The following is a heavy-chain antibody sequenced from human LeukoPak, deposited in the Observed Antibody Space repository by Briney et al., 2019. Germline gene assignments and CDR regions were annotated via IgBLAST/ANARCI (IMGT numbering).Heavy chain of an antibody. Sequence: ASVKVSCKASGYTFTSYGISWVRQAPGQGLEWMGWISAYNGNTNYAQKLQGRVTMTTDTSTSTAYMELRSLRSDDTAVYYCARVVRFLEWLPGEDYMDVWGKGTTVTVSS. CDR2: ISAYNGNT. D-gene: IGHD3-3*01. CDR3: ARVVRFLEWLPGEDYMDV. CDR1: GYTFTSYG. J-gene: IGHJ6*03. V-gene: IGHV1-18*01.